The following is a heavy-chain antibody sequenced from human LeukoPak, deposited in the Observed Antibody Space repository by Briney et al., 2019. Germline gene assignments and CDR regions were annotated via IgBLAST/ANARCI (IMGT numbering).Heavy chain of an antibody. CDR3: ARLNQGYYDFWSGYYYFDY. J-gene: IGHJ4*02. CDR1: GYRFTSYW. CDR2: IYPDDSDT. Sequence: GESLKISCKGSGYRFTSYWIGWVRQMPGKGLEWMGIIYPDDSDTKYSPSFQGQVTISVDKSINTAYLQWSSLKASDTAMYYCARLNQGYYDFWSGYYYFDYWGQGTLVTVSS. D-gene: IGHD3-3*01. V-gene: IGHV5-51*01.